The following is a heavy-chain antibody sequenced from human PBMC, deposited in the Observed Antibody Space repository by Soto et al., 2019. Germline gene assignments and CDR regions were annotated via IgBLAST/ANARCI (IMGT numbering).Heavy chain of an antibody. CDR3: AIQGLYCSGGLCYFDY. D-gene: IGHD2-15*01. CDR2: ISSSGSTI. Sequence: GGSLRLSCAASGFTFSDYYMSWIRQAPGKGLEWVSYISSSGSTIYYADSVKGRFTISRDNAKNSLYLQMNSLRAEDTAVYYCAIQGLYCSGGLCYFDYWGQGTLVTVSS. CDR1: GFTFSDYY. V-gene: IGHV3-11*01. J-gene: IGHJ4*02.